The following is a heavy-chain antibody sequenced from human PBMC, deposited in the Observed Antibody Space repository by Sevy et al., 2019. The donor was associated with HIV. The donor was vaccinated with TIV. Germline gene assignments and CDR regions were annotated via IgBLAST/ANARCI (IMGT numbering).Heavy chain of an antibody. CDR2: ISSSGTTI. J-gene: IGHJ5*02. V-gene: IGHV3-48*03. Sequence: GGSLRLSCEASGFTFSSYEMNWVRQAPGKGLEWVPYISSSGTTIKYADSVKGRFTISRDNAKNSLYMQMNSLRAEDTAVYYCPRVDANDDKGFDPRGQGTLVTVSS. CDR3: PRVDANDDKGFDP. D-gene: IGHD3-22*01. CDR1: GFTFSSYE.